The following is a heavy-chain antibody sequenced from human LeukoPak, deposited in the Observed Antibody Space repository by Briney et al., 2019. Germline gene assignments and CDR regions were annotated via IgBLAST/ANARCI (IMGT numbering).Heavy chain of an antibody. Sequence: SETLSLTGAVYGGSFSGYYWSWIRQPPGKGLEWIGEINHSGSTNYNPSLKSRVTISVDTSKNQFSLKLSSVTAADTAVYYCARLGWFGELLDAFDIWGQGTMVTVSS. D-gene: IGHD3-10*01. V-gene: IGHV4-34*01. J-gene: IGHJ3*02. CDR1: GGSFSGYY. CDR2: INHSGST. CDR3: ARLGWFGELLDAFDI.